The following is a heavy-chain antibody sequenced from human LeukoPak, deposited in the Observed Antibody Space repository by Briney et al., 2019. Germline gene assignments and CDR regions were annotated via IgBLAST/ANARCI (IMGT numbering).Heavy chain of an antibody. D-gene: IGHD3-22*01. J-gene: IGHJ4*02. CDR2: VHYSGST. CDR1: GGSVSSKTYY. V-gene: IGHV4-39*01. Sequence: SETLSLTCTVSGGSVSSKTYYWGWIRQTPGKGLEWIGNVHYSGSTYKNPSLQSRVTIFIDTSKNQFSLILSSVTAADTAIYYCARADTTGYPNFDFWGQGTLVTVSS. CDR3: ARADTTGYPNFDF.